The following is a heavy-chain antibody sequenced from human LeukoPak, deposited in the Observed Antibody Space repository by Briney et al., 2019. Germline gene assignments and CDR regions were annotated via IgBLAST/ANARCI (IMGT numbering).Heavy chain of an antibody. J-gene: IGHJ4*02. V-gene: IGHV3-30*02. CDR1: GFTFSNYV. Sequence: GGSLRLSCVASGFTFSNYVMNWVRQAPGKGLEWLTFIRYDGTNEYFADSVKGRFTISRDNSQKKLYLQMNNLRPEDTALYYCARATSSPGYFDLWGQGTQVTVSS. CDR3: ARATSSPGYFDL. D-gene: IGHD1-26*01. CDR2: IRYDGTNE.